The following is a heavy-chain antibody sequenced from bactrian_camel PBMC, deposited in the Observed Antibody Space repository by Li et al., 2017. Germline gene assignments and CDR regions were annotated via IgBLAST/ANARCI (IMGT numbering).Heavy chain of an antibody. V-gene: IGHV3S40*01. D-gene: IGHD2*01. CDR3: ASECINGSPFYQKGYRY. J-gene: IGHJ4*01. CDR1: RYTYKRNC. Sequence: DVQLVESGGGSVQAGGSLRLSCAAGRYTYKRNCMGWFRQRPGKDREGLAVLWIGGATTTYADSVKGRFTITRDKAKDLVYLQMNGLKPEDTGMYYCASECINGSPFYQKGYRYWGQGTQVTVS. CDR2: LWIGGATT.